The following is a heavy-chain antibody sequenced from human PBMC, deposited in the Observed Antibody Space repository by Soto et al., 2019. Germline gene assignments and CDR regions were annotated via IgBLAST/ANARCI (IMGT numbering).Heavy chain of an antibody. CDR1: GYSFTSYW. J-gene: IGHJ3*02. D-gene: IGHD3-22*01. CDR3: ARPPVVSRRDVFDI. Sequence: PGESLKISCKGSGYSFTSYWTGWVRQMPGKGLEWMGIIYPGDSDTRYSPSFRGQVTISADKSISTAYLQWSSLKASDTAMYYCARPPVVSRRDVFDIWGQGTMVTVSS. V-gene: IGHV5-51*01. CDR2: IYPGDSDT.